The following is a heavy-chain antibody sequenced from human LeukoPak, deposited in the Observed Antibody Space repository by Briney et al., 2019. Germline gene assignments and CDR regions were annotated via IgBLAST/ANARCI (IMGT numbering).Heavy chain of an antibody. D-gene: IGHD3-9*01. CDR1: GYTFTGYY. CDR2: INPNSGGT. V-gene: IGHV1-2*04. CDR3: ARDDILTGVQDAFDI. Sequence: GASVKVSCKASGYTFTGYYMHWVRQAPGQGLEWMGWINPNSGGTNYAQKFQGWVTMTRDTSISTAYMELSRLRSDDTAVYYCARDDILTGVQDAFDIWGQGTMVTVSS. J-gene: IGHJ3*02.